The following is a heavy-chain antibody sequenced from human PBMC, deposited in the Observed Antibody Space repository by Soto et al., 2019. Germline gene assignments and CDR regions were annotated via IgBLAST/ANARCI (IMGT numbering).Heavy chain of an antibody. J-gene: IGHJ4*02. D-gene: IGHD6-19*01. CDR2: INPSGGGT. CDR1: GYPFTTYY. Sequence: QVQLVQSGAEVKKTGAPVKVSCKASGYPFTTYYMHWVRQAPGQGLEWMGMINPSGGGTTYAQKFQGRVTVTSDTSTNTVYIELTSLTSEDTALYYCGRGSGWYVDYWGQGTLVSVSS. CDR3: GRGSGWYVDY. V-gene: IGHV1-46*01.